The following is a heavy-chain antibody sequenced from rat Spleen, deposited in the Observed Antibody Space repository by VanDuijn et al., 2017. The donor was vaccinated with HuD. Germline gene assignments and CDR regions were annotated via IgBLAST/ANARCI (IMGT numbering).Heavy chain of an antibody. CDR1: GFTFSSFA. V-gene: IGHV5-25*01. Sequence: EVQLVESGGGLVQPGRSMKLSCAASGFTFSSFAMTWVRQAPTTGLEWVASITYDGGNTYYRDSVKGRFTISRDNAKSSLFLQMDSLRSEDTSTYYCAKAIMYTTDYYYGVMDAWGQGASVTVSS. CDR3: AKAIMYTTDYYYGVMDA. D-gene: IGHD1-6*01. CDR2: ITYDGGNT. J-gene: IGHJ4*01.